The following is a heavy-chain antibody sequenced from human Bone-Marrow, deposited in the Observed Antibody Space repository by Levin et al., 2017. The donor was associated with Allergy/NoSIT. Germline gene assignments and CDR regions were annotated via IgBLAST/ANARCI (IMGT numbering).Heavy chain of an antibody. CDR3: ARDHYDTSGYWSYFES. CDR2: ISFDGTYK. CDR1: GFTFSSYA. J-gene: IGHJ4*02. D-gene: IGHD3-22*01. V-gene: IGHV3-30*04. Sequence: GGSLRLSCAASGFTFSSYAMHWVRQAPGKGLEWVALISFDGTYKNYADSVRGRFTISRDNSENTLFLPMNTLRAEDTAVYYCARDHYDTSGYWSYFESWGQGTLVTVSS.